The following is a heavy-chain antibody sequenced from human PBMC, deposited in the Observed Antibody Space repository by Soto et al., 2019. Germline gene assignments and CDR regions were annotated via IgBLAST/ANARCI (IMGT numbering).Heavy chain of an antibody. D-gene: IGHD5-18*01. CDR2: ISYDGSDQ. Sequence: QVQLVESGGGVVQPGSSLRLSCAVSGFTFRNYGMHWVRQAPGKGLEWVALISYDGSDQYYGESVKGRFTISRDSSKNTLSLDVSSLRLEDTAVYYCAKVGSYGYGSNSDVEYWGQGTMVTVSS. CDR3: AKVGSYGYGSNSDVEY. J-gene: IGHJ4*02. CDR1: GFTFRNYG. V-gene: IGHV3-30*18.